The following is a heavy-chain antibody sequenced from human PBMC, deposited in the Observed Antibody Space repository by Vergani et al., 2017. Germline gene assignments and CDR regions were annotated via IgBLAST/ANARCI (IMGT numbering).Heavy chain of an antibody. Sequence: QVQLQESGPGLVKPSETLSLTCTVSGGSISIYYWSWIRQPPGKGLEWIGYIYYSGSTNYNPSLKSRVTISVDTSKNQFSLKLSSVTAADTAVYYCARGTGTTFFLGYWGQGTLVTVSS. CDR3: ARGTGTTFFLGY. J-gene: IGHJ4*02. V-gene: IGHV4-59*01. D-gene: IGHD1-7*01. CDR2: IYYSGST. CDR1: GGSISIYY.